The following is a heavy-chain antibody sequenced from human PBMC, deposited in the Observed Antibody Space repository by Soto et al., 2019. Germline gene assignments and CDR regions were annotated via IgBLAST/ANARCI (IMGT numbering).Heavy chain of an antibody. J-gene: IGHJ4*02. CDR1: GGSFSGYY. CDR2: INHSGST. D-gene: IGHD2-15*01. Sequence: QVQLQQWGAGLLKPSETLSLTCAVYGGSFSGYYWSWIRQPPGKGLEWIGEINHSGSTNYNPSLKSRVTLSVDTSKNQFSLKLSSVTAADTAVYYCASSSIMVVVVAATPGFDYGGQGTLVTVSS. CDR3: ASSSIMVVVVAATPGFDY. V-gene: IGHV4-34*01.